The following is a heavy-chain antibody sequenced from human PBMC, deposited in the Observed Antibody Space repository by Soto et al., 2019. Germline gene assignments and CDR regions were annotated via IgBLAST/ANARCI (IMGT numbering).Heavy chain of an antibody. D-gene: IGHD2-8*01. J-gene: IGHJ4*02. V-gene: IGHV1-58*01. CDR2: IGVGSGNR. CDR3: AALGVNFDH. CDR1: GFTFTSSA. Sequence: SVEVSCKASGFTFTSSAVQWVRQARGQRLEWIGWIGVGSGNRHYAQKFQERVTITRDMSTNTAYMELSSLRSEDTAVYYCAALGVNFDHCGQGTLVTVSS.